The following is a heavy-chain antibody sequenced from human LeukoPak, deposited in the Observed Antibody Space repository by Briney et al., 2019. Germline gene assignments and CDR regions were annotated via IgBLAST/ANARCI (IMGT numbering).Heavy chain of an antibody. D-gene: IGHD6-13*01. CDR3: AKEIAAGGTPSFDL. CDR1: GFTFSNYA. Sequence: GGSLRLSCAASGFTFSNYAMSWVRQAPGKGLEWVLGISDSGGIYYVNSVKSRFTISRDNSKNMLHLEMNSLKVEDTAIYYCAKEIAAGGTPSFDLWGQGILVSVSS. V-gene: IGHV3-23*01. J-gene: IGHJ4*02. CDR2: ISDSGGI.